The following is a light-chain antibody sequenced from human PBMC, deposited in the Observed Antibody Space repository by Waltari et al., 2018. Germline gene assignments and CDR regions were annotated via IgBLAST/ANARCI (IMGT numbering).Light chain of an antibody. Sequence: EIVITQSPATLSVSPGERATLSCRASQSISSTLAWYQQRPGQAPRLLIYGASTRVTGIPARFSGSGSGTEFTLTISSLQSEDFAAYYCQQYNTWPYTFGQGTKLAI. CDR2: GAS. V-gene: IGKV3-15*01. CDR3: QQYNTWPYT. J-gene: IGKJ2*01. CDR1: QSISST.